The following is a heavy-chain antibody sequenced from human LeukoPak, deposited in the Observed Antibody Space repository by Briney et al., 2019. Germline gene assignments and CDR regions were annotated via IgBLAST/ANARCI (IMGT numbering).Heavy chain of an antibody. CDR1: GYTFTSYG. D-gene: IGHD3-3*01. Sequence: ASVKVSCKASGYTFTSYGISWVRQAPGQGLEWMGWISAYNGNTNYAQKLQGRVTMTTDTSTSTAHMELRSLRSDDTAVYYCAGMLYDFWSGYYALGYWGQGTLVTVSS. V-gene: IGHV1-18*01. CDR3: AGMLYDFWSGYYALGY. CDR2: ISAYNGNT. J-gene: IGHJ4*02.